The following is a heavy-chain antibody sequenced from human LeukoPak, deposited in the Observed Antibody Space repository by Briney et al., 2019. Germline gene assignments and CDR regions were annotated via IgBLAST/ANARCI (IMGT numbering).Heavy chain of an antibody. Sequence: SETLSLTCTVSGGSISGYYWSWIRQPPGKGLEWIGYIYYSGSTNYNPSLKSRVTISVDTSKNQFSLKLSSVTAADTAVYYCARGQLQDYYYYYYMDVWGKGTTVTVSS. D-gene: IGHD1-7*01. V-gene: IGHV4-59*01. CDR2: IYYSGST. CDR3: ARGQLQDYYYYYYMDV. J-gene: IGHJ6*03. CDR1: GGSISGYY.